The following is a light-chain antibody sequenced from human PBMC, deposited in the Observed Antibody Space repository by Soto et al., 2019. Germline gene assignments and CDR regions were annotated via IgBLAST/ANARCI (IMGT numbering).Light chain of an antibody. J-gene: IGLJ1*01. CDR3: NSYTSSQTGV. CDR1: NNDVGTYKY. CDR2: DVT. Sequence: QSVLTQPASVSGSPGQSITISCTGTNNDVGTYKYVSWYQQYPGKAPKLLIYDVTIRPSGVSNRFSGSKSGNTASLTISGLQAEDEADYYCNSYTSSQTGVFGTGTKLTVL. V-gene: IGLV2-14*01.